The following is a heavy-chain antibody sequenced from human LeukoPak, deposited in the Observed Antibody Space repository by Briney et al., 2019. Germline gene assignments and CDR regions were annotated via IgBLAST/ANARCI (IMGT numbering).Heavy chain of an antibody. Sequence: GESLRLSCAPSGFTFSSYGMQWVRQAPGKGLEWVAVIWYDGSNKYYADSVKGRFTISRDNSENTLYLQMNSLRAEDTTVYYCARDPGTRTDYWGQGTLVIVSS. CDR2: IWYDGSNK. J-gene: IGHJ4*02. D-gene: IGHD3-10*01. CDR1: GFTFSSYG. CDR3: ARDPGTRTDY. V-gene: IGHV3-33*01.